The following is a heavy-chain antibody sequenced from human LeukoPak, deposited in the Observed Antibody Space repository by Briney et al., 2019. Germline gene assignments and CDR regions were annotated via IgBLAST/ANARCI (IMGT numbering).Heavy chain of an antibody. CDR2: IYYSGST. D-gene: IGHD1-26*01. CDR1: GGSISSYY. J-gene: IGHJ4*02. Sequence: SETLSLTCTVSGGSISSYYWSWIRQPPGKGLEWIGYIYYSGSTNYNPSLKSRVTISVDTSKNQFSLKLSSVTAADTAVYYYARLVGAAFDYWGQGTLVTVSS. V-gene: IGHV4-59*01. CDR3: ARLVGAAFDY.